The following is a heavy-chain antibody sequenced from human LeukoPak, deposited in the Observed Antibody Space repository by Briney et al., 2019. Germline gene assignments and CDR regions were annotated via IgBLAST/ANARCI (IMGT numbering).Heavy chain of an antibody. J-gene: IGHJ4*02. CDR3: AKDDGGIFGVVIIRY. V-gene: IGHV3-9*01. CDR1: GFNFDEYA. D-gene: IGHD3-3*01. CDR2: ISWTGDRT. Sequence: GGSLRLSCTASGFNFDEYAVYWVRQAPGKGLEWVSGISWTGDRTTYADSVKGRFTISRDNAKKSLYLQMNSLRAEDTAVYYCAKDDGGIFGVVIIRYWGQGTLVTVSS.